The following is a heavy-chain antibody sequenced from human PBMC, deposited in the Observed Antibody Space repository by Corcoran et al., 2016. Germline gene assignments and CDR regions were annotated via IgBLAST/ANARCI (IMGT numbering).Heavy chain of an antibody. CDR1: GGTFSSYA. CDR3: ARGAARRSYYYCGMDV. CDR2: IIPIFGTA. V-gene: IGHV1-69*01. Sequence: QVQLVQSGAEVKKPGSSVKVSCKASGGTFSSYAISWVRQAPGQGLEWMGGIIPIFGTANSAQKFQGRVTITADESTSTAQMERSSRRSEDTAVHYCARGAARRSYYYCGMDVWGQGTTVTVSS. D-gene: IGHD6-13*01. J-gene: IGHJ6*02.